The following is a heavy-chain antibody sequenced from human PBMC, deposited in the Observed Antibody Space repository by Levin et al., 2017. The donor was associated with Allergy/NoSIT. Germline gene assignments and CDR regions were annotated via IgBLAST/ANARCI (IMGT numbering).Heavy chain of an antibody. Sequence: SVKVSCKASGGTFNNYAFSWVRQAPGQGLEWMGGIIPIYKTPHFALKFQGRVTIIADESTNTADMELSSLRSEDTAVYYCVCSAYYYGMDVWGQGTTVSVSS. CDR3: VCSAYYYGMDV. CDR2: IIPIYKTP. V-gene: IGHV1-69*13. J-gene: IGHJ6*02. CDR1: GGTFNNYA. D-gene: IGHD3-10*02.